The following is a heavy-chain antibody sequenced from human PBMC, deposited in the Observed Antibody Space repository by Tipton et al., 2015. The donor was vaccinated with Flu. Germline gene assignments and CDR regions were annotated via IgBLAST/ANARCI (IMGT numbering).Heavy chain of an antibody. D-gene: IGHD1-26*01. Sequence: TLSLTCTVSGYSISSGYYWGRIRQPPGKGLEWIGSIYHSGSTYYNPSLKSRVTISVDTSKNQSSLKLSSVTAADTAVYYCARVLQWELRRGWFDPGGQGTLVTVSS. V-gene: IGHV4-38-2*02. CDR3: ARVLQWELRRGWFDP. J-gene: IGHJ5*02. CDR1: GYSISSGYY. CDR2: IYHSGST.